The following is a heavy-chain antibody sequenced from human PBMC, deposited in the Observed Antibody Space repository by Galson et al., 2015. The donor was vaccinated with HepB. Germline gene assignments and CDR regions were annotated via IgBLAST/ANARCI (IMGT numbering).Heavy chain of an antibody. CDR2: IVVGSGNT. CDR3: AAEDGVRWGALDAFDI. J-gene: IGHJ3*02. CDR1: GFTFTSSA. Sequence: SGFTFTSSAVQWVRQARGQRLEWIGWIVVGSGNTNYAQKFQERVTITRDMSTSTTYMELSSLRSEDTAVYYCAAEDGVRWGALDAFDIWGQGTMVTVSS. V-gene: IGHV1-58*01. D-gene: IGHD1-26*01.